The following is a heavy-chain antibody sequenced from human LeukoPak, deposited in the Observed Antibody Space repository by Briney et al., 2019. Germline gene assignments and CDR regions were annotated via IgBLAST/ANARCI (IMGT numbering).Heavy chain of an antibody. J-gene: IGHJ5*02. CDR2: ISAYNGNT. Sequence: ASVKVSCKASGYTFTSYGISWVRQAPGQGLEWMGWISAYNGNTNYAQKLQGRVTMTTDTSTSTAYMELRSLRSDDTAVYHCARDPSIAAAGGWFDPWGQGTLVTVSS. D-gene: IGHD6-13*01. CDR1: GYTFTSYG. CDR3: ARDPSIAAAGGWFDP. V-gene: IGHV1-18*01.